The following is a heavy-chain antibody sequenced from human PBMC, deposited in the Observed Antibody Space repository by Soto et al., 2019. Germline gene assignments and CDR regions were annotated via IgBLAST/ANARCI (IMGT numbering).Heavy chain of an antibody. D-gene: IGHD3-3*01. CDR1: GYTFTNYG. V-gene: IGHV1-18*04. CDR2: ISAYNGNT. CDR3: ARVDVFRCLEWLI. Sequence: ASVKVSCKASGYTFTNYGISWGRQAPGQGLEWMGWISAYNGNTNYAQNLQGRVTMTTDTSTSTADLELRSLRSDDTAVYYCARVDVFRCLEWLIWGQGALVTVYS. J-gene: IGHJ4*02.